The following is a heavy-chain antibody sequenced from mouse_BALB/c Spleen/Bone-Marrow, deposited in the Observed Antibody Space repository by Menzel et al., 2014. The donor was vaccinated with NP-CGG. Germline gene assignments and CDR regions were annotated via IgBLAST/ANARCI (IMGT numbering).Heavy chain of an antibody. J-gene: IGHJ2*01. CDR1: GYVFSTYW. CDR2: IYPGDGDT. CDR3: ARGGISVDY. Sequence: VQLQQSGAELVRPGSSVKISCESSGYVFSTYWINWVKQRPGQGLEWIGQIYPGDGDTDYNGKFKDKATLTADKSSNTDYMQLSSLTSEDSPVYFCARGGISVDYWGQGTTLTVSS. V-gene: IGHV1-80*01.